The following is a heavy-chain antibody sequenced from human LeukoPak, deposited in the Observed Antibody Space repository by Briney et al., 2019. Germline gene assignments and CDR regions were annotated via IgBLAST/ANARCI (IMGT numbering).Heavy chain of an antibody. V-gene: IGHV4-4*02. CDR2: LCYSGRT. CDR1: GGQISSSNC. D-gene: IGHD3-10*01. Sequence: PSGTLSLTCCVPGGQISSSNCWSWVCKPPGMGLEGLGELCYSGRTNYTPSLNNRVTISVHKSKNQFSLKLSSGTAADTAVYYCARKGPGYYGSGIGYGGQGTLVTVSS. CDR3: ARKGPGYYGSGIGY. J-gene: IGHJ4*02.